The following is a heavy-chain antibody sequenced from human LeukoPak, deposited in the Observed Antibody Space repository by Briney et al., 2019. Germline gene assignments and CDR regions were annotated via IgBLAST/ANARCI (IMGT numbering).Heavy chain of an antibody. V-gene: IGHV1-8*03. CDR2: MNPNSGNT. Sequence: ASVKVSCKASGYTFTSYDINWARQATGQGLEWMGWMNPNSGNTGYAQKFQGRVTITRNTSISTAYMELSSLRSEDTAVYYCARLRAKDYYYYYMDVWGEGTTVTVSS. CDR1: GYTFTSYD. CDR3: ARLRAKDYYYYYMDV. J-gene: IGHJ6*03.